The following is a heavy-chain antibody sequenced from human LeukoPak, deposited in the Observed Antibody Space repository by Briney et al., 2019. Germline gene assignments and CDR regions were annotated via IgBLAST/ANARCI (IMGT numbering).Heavy chain of an antibody. Sequence: TGGSLRLSCAASGFTFSNHWMSWVRQAPGKGLEWVANIKQDGSEKYYVDSVKGRLSISRDNAKNSLYLQMNSLRAEDTAVYYCARDSGSYSTPFDYWGQGTLVTVSS. J-gene: IGHJ4*02. D-gene: IGHD1-26*01. CDR3: ARDSGSYSTPFDY. V-gene: IGHV3-7*01. CDR1: GFTFSNHW. CDR2: IKQDGSEK.